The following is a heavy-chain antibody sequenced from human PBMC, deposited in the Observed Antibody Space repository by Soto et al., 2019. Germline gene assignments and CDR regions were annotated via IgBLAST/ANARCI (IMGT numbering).Heavy chain of an antibody. CDR1: GDRVCSNSSS. V-gene: IGHV6-1*01. D-gene: IGHD7-27*01. CDR2: TYYRSKWYN. J-gene: IGHJ6*02. Sequence: SPTESLTGAICGDRVCSNSSSSNWIKKSPSRGLEWLGRTYYRSKWYNDYAVSVKSRITINPDTSKNQFSLQLNSVTPEDTAVYYCARDKLGMRYYYGMDVWGQGTTVTVSS. CDR3: ARDKLGMRYYYGMDV.